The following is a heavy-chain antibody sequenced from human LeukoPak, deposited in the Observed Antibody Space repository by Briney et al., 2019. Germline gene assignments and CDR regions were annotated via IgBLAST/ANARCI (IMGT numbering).Heavy chain of an antibody. Sequence: GGSLRLSCAASGFTFSSYAMHWVRQAPGKGLEWVAVISYDGSNKYYADSVKGRFTISRDNSKKTLYLQMNSLRAEDTAVYYCARDGYYYDSSGYYYIIYYYYMDVWGKGTTVTVSS. CDR2: ISYDGSNK. V-gene: IGHV3-30*01. J-gene: IGHJ6*03. CDR1: GFTFSSYA. D-gene: IGHD3-22*01. CDR3: ARDGYYYDSSGYYYIIYYYYMDV.